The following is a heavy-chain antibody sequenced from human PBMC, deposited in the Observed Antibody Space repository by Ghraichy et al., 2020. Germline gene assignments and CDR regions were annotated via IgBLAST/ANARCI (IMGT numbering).Heavy chain of an antibody. CDR1: GFTFTNSW. Sequence: GESLNISCVVSGFTFTNSWMSWVRQAPGKGLEWVGQVSQDGSEKHYMDSVKGRFTISRDNAKSSLFLQMNSLRAEDTAVYYCARDSTGTTFDYWGQGTLVTVSS. V-gene: IGHV3-7*01. J-gene: IGHJ4*02. D-gene: IGHD1-7*01. CDR3: ARDSTGTTFDY. CDR2: VSQDGSEK.